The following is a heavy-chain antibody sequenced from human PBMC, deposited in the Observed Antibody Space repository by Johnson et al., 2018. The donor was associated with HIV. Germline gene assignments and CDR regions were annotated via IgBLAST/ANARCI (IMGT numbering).Heavy chain of an antibody. CDR1: GFTFSGSA. D-gene: IGHD1-14*01. J-gene: IGHJ3*02. Sequence: VQLVESGGGLVQPGGSLKLSCAASGFTFSGSAMHWVRQASGKGLEWVGRIRSKANNYITQYAASVKGRFTISRDDSQKSLYLQMNSLNPEDTALYYCARGPRNPGLDSFDIWGRGTMVAVSS. V-gene: IGHV3-73*02. CDR3: ARGPRNPGLDSFDI. CDR2: IRSKANNYIT.